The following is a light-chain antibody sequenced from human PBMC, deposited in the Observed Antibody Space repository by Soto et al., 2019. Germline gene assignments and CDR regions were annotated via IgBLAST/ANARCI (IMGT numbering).Light chain of an antibody. CDR2: YDD. CDR3: AAWDDSLNVVV. J-gene: IGLJ2*01. Sequence: QSVLTQPPSVSEAPRQRVTISCSGSSSNIGNNAVNWYQQLPGKAPKLLIYYDDLLPSGVSDRFSGSESGTSASLAISGLQSEDEADYYCAAWDDSLNVVVFGGGTKVTVL. CDR1: SSNIGNNA. V-gene: IGLV1-36*01.